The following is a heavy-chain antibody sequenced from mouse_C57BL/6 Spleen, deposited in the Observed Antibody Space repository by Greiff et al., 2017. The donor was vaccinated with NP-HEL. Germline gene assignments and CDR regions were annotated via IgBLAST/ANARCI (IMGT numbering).Heavy chain of an antibody. CDR1: GFTFSDYG. CDR3: ARHDGYYIDY. D-gene: IGHD2-3*01. Sequence: EVKLMESGGGLVKPGGSLKLSCAASGFTFSDYGMHWVRQAPEKGLEWVAYISSGSSTIYYADTVKGRFTISRDNAKNTLFLQMTSLRSEDTAMYYCARHDGYYIDYWGQGTTLTVSS. CDR2: ISSGSSTI. J-gene: IGHJ2*01. V-gene: IGHV5-17*01.